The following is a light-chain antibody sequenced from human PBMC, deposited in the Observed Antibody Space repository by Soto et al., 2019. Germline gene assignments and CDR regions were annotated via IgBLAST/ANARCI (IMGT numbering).Light chain of an antibody. Sequence: QSALTQPPSASGTPGQRVTISCSGSSSNIGSNTANWYQQLPGTAPRLLIYSNNQRPSGVPDRFSGSKSGTSASLAISGLQSEDEADYYCAAWDDSMNGHVFGTGTKVTVL. CDR1: SSNIGSNT. CDR2: SNN. V-gene: IGLV1-44*01. J-gene: IGLJ1*01. CDR3: AAWDDSMNGHV.